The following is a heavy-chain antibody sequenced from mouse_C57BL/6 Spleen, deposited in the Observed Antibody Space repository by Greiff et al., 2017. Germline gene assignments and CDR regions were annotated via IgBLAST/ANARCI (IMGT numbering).Heavy chain of an antibody. Sequence: VESGGGLVKPGGSLQLSCAASGFTFSDYGMHWVRQAPEKGLEWVAYISSGSSTIYYADTVKGRFTISRDNAKNTLFLQMTSLRSEDTAMYYCARAYYGNFAYWGQGTLVTGSA. CDR3: ARAYYGNFAY. CDR2: ISSGSSTI. D-gene: IGHD2-10*01. V-gene: IGHV5-17*01. J-gene: IGHJ3*01. CDR1: GFTFSDYG.